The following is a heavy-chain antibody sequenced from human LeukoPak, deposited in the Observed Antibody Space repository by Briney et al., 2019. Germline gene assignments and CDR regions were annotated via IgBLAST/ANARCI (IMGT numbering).Heavy chain of an antibody. J-gene: IGHJ4*02. CDR1: GFTFSNYG. CDR2: IRNDGSNE. V-gene: IGHV3-30*02. CDR3: ARDYPTSAIDY. D-gene: IGHD3-16*02. Sequence: PGGSLRLSCAASGFTFSNYGKPWGRQAPAKGLHWGALIRNDGSNEYFADSVKGRITISRDNSKNTLDLHMHSLRVEDTAVHYCARDYPTSAIDYWGQGTLVTVSS.